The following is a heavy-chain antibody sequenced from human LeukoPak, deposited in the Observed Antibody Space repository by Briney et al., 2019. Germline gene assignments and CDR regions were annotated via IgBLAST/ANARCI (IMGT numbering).Heavy chain of an antibody. CDR2: ISGAGTAR. V-gene: IGHV3-74*01. Sequence: PGGSLRLSCAASGFTSSSYWMHWVRQVPGKGLVWVSRISGAGTARNYADSVKGRFTISRDDAKNTVDLQMNSLRGEDTAVYYCVRGRGSYGWFDPWGQGTLVTVSS. CDR3: VRGRGSYGWFDP. D-gene: IGHD3-10*01. J-gene: IGHJ5*02. CDR1: GFTSSSYW.